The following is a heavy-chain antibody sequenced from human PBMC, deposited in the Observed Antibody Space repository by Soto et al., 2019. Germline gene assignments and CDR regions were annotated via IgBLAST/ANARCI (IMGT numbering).Heavy chain of an antibody. Sequence: SGPTLVNPTQTLTLTCTFSGFSLSTSGMCVSWIRQPPGKALEWLALIDWDDDKYYSTSRKTRLTISKDTSKNQVVLTMTNMDPVDTATYYCARIPSYSGYDSHYYGMDVWGQGTTVTV. V-gene: IGHV2-70*01. J-gene: IGHJ6*02. CDR1: GFSLSTSGMC. D-gene: IGHD5-12*01. CDR3: ARIPSYSGYDSHYYGMDV. CDR2: IDWDDDK.